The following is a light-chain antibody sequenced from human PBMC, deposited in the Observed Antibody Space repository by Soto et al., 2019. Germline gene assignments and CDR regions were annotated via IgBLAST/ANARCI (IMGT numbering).Light chain of an antibody. V-gene: IGKV3-11*01. J-gene: IGKJ5*01. CDR1: QTLRNL. CDR2: DGY. CDR3: QQRNMWPIT. Sequence: STQAPVTLSPSPGETATLSCRSSQTLRNLLAWYQQKPGQPPRILIYDGYYRATDTPPRFSGSGSGTDFTLTISSLEPEDSAVYYCQQRNMWPITFGQGTRLEIK.